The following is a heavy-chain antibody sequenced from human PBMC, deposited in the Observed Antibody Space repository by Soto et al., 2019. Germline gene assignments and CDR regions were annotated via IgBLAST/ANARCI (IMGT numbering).Heavy chain of an antibody. CDR3: ARGRRQLRYDAFDI. CDR1: GFTVSSNY. Sequence: GGSLRLSCAASGFTVSSNYMSWVRQAPGKGLEWVSVTYSGGSTYYADSVKGRFTISRDNSKNTLYLQMNSLRAEDTAVYYCARGRRQLRYDAFDIWGQGTMVTVSS. J-gene: IGHJ3*02. CDR2: TYSGGST. V-gene: IGHV3-53*01. D-gene: IGHD3-9*01.